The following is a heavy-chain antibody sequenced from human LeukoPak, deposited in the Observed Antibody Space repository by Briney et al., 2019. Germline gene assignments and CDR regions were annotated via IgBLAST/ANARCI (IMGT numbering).Heavy chain of an antibody. Sequence: SETLSLTCAVYSGSFSGYYWSWIRQPPGKGLEWIGEINHSGSTNYNPSLKSRITISVDTSKNQFSLKLSSVTAADTAVYYCARRKGIAAQHAPRRVRFNWFDPWGQGTLVTVSS. J-gene: IGHJ5*02. V-gene: IGHV4-34*01. CDR2: INHSGST. D-gene: IGHD6-6*01. CDR1: SGSFSGYY. CDR3: ARRKGIAAQHAPRRVRFNWFDP.